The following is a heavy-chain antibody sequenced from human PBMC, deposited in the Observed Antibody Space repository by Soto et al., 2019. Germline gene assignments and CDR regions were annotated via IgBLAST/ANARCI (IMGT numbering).Heavy chain of an antibody. CDR2: ISSSGSTI. D-gene: IGHD2-2*01. CDR1: GFTFSSYE. J-gene: IGHJ3*02. CDR3: ARGGDIVVVPAAPADS. Sequence: GGSLRLSCAASGFTFSSYEMNWVRQAPGKGLEWVSYISSSGSTIYYADSVKGRFTISRDNAKNSLYLQMSSLRAEDTAVYYCARGGDIVVVPAAPADSWGQGTMVTVSS. V-gene: IGHV3-48*03.